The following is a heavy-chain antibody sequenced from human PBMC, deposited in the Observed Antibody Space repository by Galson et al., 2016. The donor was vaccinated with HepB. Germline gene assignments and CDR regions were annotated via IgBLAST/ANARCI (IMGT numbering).Heavy chain of an antibody. Sequence: ETLSLTCTVSGGSISSSHSYYWGWIRQPPGRGLEWIGTISYHGKTYYHPSLKSRVTISVDTSRNQFSLRLSSVTATDTAVYYCASDDYWGQGTLVTVSS. CDR3: ASDDY. CDR2: ISYHGKT. CDR1: GGSISSSHSYY. V-gene: IGHV4-39*02. J-gene: IGHJ4*02.